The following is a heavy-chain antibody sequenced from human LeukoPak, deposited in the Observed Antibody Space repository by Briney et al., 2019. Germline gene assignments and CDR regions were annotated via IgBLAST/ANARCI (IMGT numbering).Heavy chain of an antibody. J-gene: IGHJ6*03. CDR3: ARDPTSGSYYDYYYYYMDV. V-gene: IGHV3-11*04. D-gene: IGHD1-26*01. Sequence: GGSLRLSCAASGLTVSSNYMSWIRQAPGKGLEWVSYISSSGSTIYYADSVKGRFTISRDNAKNSLYLQMNSLRAEDTAVYYCARDPTSGSYYDYYYYYMDVWGKGTTVTVSS. CDR2: ISSSGSTI. CDR1: GLTVSSNY.